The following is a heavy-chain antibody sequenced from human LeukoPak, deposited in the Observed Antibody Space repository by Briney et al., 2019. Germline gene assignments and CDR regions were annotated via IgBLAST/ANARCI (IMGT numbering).Heavy chain of an antibody. CDR1: GGSISSYY. D-gene: IGHD3-10*01. V-gene: IGHV4-59*01. CDR2: IYYSGYT. J-gene: IGHJ4*02. Sequence: SETLSLTCTVSGGSISSYYWSWIRQPPGKGLKWIGNIYYSGYTTYSPSLRSRVTISVDTSKNQFSLKLSSVTAVDTAVYYCARGALYTMVRGAKDYWGQGTLVTVSS. CDR3: ARGALYTMVRGAKDY.